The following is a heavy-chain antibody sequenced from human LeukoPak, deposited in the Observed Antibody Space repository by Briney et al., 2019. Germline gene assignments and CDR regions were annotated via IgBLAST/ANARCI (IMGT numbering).Heavy chain of an antibody. J-gene: IGHJ6*03. CDR2: INHSGST. CDR1: GGSFSGYY. CDR3: ASSPRQWGGYYYMDV. D-gene: IGHD6-19*01. V-gene: IGHV4-34*01. Sequence: SETLSLTCAVYGGSFSGYYWSWIRQPPGKGLEWIGEINHSGSTNYNPSLKSRVTISVDTSKNQSSLKLSSVTAADTAVYYCASSPRQWGGYYYMDVWGKGTTVTISS.